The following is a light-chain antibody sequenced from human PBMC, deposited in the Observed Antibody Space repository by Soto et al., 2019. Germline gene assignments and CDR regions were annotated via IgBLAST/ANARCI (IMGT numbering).Light chain of an antibody. CDR1: SFDVGGYSY. V-gene: IGLV2-8*01. J-gene: IGLJ7*01. Sequence: QSALTQPPSASGSPGQSVTISCTGTSFDVGGYSYVSWYQQHPGKAPKLILFEVSKRPSGVPDRFSGAKSGNTASLTVSGLQAEDEADYYCGSYAGRDYAVFGGGTQLTVL. CDR2: EVS. CDR3: GSYAGRDYAV.